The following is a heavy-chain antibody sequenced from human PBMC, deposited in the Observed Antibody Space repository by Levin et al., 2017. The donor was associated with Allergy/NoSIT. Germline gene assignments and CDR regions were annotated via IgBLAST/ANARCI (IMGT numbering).Heavy chain of an antibody. D-gene: IGHD6-19*01. J-gene: IGHJ3*02. CDR1: GFTVSDYY. Sequence: GGSLRLSCAASGFTVSDYYMSWIRQAPGKGLEWVSYIISSDTTIYYADSVKGRFTISRDNAKKSLYLQMNSLRAEDTAVYYCARGGSSGWRRGAFDIWGQGTMVTVSS. V-gene: IGHV3-11*01. CDR3: ARGGSSGWRRGAFDI. CDR2: IISSDTTI.